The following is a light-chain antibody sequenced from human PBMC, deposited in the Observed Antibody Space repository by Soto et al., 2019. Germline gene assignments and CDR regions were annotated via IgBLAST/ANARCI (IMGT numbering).Light chain of an antibody. CDR1: QSVLYSSNNKNY. CDR3: QQYYSTPHT. CDR2: WAS. J-gene: IGKJ2*01. Sequence: DIVMTQSPDSLAVSLGERATINCKSSQSVLYSSNNKNYLAWYQQKPGQPPKLLIYWASTRESGVPDRFSGSGSGPEFTLTISSLQAEDVALYYCQQYYSTPHTFGQGTKLEIK. V-gene: IGKV4-1*01.